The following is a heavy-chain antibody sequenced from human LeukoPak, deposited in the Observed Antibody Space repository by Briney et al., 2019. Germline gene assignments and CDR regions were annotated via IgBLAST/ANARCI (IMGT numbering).Heavy chain of an antibody. V-gene: IGHV4-39*07. J-gene: IGHJ4*02. CDR1: GGSISSSSYY. Sequence: SETLSLTCTVSGGSISSSSYYWSWIRQPPGKGLEWIGEINHSGSTNYNPSLKSRVTISVDTSKNQFSLKLSSVTAADTAVYYCARRRGRGYYYDSSGYYRTPLDYWGQGTLVTVSS. D-gene: IGHD3-22*01. CDR3: ARRRGRGYYYDSSGYYRTPLDY. CDR2: INHSGST.